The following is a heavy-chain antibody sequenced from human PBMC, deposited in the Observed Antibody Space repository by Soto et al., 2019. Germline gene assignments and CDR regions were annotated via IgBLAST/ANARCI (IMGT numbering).Heavy chain of an antibody. CDR3: ARMYYSSSWIRSYFDY. Sequence: SETLSLTCTVSGGSINSHYWIWVRQAPGKGLEWIGHISYSGSITSYNPSLRSRVTIFVDTSNNQISLKLSSMSAADTAVYYCARMYYSSSWIRSYFDYWGQGTQVTVSS. V-gene: IGHV4-59*11. CDR1: GGSINSHY. D-gene: IGHD6-13*01. J-gene: IGHJ4*02. CDR2: ISYSGSIT.